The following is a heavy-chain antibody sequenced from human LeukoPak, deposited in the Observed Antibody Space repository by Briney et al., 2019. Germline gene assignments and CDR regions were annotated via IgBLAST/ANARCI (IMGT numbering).Heavy chain of an antibody. D-gene: IGHD2-15*01. V-gene: IGHV3-21*01. Sequence: GGSLRLSCAASGFTFDDYGMNWVRQAPGKGLEWVSSITSDSSFIFYADSVKGRFTISRDNAKNSLYLQMNTLRAEDTAVYYCARAVTYCSGGSCYSGLPSAYWGQGTLVTVSS. CDR3: ARAVTYCSGGSCYSGLPSAY. CDR1: GFTFDDYG. CDR2: ITSDSSFI. J-gene: IGHJ4*02.